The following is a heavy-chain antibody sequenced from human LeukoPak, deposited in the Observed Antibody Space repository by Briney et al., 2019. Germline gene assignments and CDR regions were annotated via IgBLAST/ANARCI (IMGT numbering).Heavy chain of an antibody. D-gene: IGHD6-13*01. CDR2: INHSGST. Sequence: SETLSLTCAVYGGSFSSYYWSWIRQPPGKGLEWIGEINHSGSTNYNPSLKSRVTRSVDTSKNQFSLKLGSVTAADTAVYYCARGRTTGYSSSWSYYYGMDVWGQGTTVTGSS. J-gene: IGHJ6*02. CDR3: ARGRTTGYSSSWSYYYGMDV. V-gene: IGHV4-34*01. CDR1: GGSFSSYY.